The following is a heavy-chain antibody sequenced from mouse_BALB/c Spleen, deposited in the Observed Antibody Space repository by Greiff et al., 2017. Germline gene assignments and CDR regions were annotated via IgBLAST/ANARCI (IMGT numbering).Heavy chain of an antibody. Sequence: EVQLQQSGTVLARPGASVKMSCKASGYTFTSYWMHWVKQRPGQGLEWIGAIYPGNSDTSYNQKFKGKAKLTAVTSTSTAYMELSSLTNEDSAVYYCTLSYDGSSYHAMDYWGQGTSVTVSS. CDR2: IYPGNSDT. CDR1: GYTFTSYW. D-gene: IGHD1-1*01. J-gene: IGHJ4*01. V-gene: IGHV1-5*01. CDR3: TLSYDGSSYHAMDY.